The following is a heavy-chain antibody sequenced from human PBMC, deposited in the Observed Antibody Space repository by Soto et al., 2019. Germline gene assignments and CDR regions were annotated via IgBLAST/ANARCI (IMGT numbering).Heavy chain of an antibody. CDR2: INPSGGST. D-gene: IGHD4-4*01. Sequence: QVQLVQSGAEVKKPGASVKVSCKAAGYTFTSYYMHWVRQAPGQGLEWMGIINPSGGSTSYAQKFQGRVTMTRDTSTSTVYMELSSLRSEDTAVYYCARGTDSNYNWDYGMDVWGQGTTVTVSS. J-gene: IGHJ6*02. V-gene: IGHV1-46*01. CDR1: GYTFTSYY. CDR3: ARGTDSNYNWDYGMDV.